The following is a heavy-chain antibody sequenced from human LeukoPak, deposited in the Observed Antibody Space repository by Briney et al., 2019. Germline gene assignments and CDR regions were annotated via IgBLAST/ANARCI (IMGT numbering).Heavy chain of an antibody. V-gene: IGHV1-69*06. CDR1: GGTFSSYA. CDR2: IIPIFGTA. D-gene: IGHD6-19*01. J-gene: IGHJ4*02. CDR3: ARVSVAVAGRGYFDY. Sequence: SVKVSCKASGGTFSSYAISWVRQAPGQGPEWMGGIIPIFGTANYAQKFQGRVTITADKSTSTAYMELSSLRSEDTAVYYCARVSVAVAGRGYFDYWGQGTLVTVSS.